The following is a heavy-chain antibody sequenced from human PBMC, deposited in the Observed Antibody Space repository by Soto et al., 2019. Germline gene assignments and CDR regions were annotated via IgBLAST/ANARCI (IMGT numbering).Heavy chain of an antibody. CDR1: GFTFSDYY. J-gene: IGHJ5*02. V-gene: IGHV3-11*01. CDR3: ARVHRYYYDSSGYYYWFDP. D-gene: IGHD3-22*01. CDR2: ISSSGSTI. Sequence: GGSLRLSCAASGFTFSDYYMSWIRQAPGKGLEWVSYISSSGSTIYYADSVKGRFTISRDNAKNSLYLQMNSLRAEDTAVYYCARVHRYYYDSSGYYYWFDPWGQGTLVTVSS.